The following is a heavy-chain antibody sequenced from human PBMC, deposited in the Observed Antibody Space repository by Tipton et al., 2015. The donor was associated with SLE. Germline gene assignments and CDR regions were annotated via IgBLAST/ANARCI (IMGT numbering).Heavy chain of an antibody. D-gene: IGHD5-24*01. CDR1: GFSFSDYY. CDR3: ARPVEKTTTPFDS. Sequence: SLRLSCAASGFSFSDYYMSWIRQAPGKGLEWISYISYTSSNIAYADSVKGRFTISRDNAKNSLFLQMSSLSAEDAAVYYCARPVEKTTTPFDSWGQGTLVTVSS. CDR2: ISYTSSNI. V-gene: IGHV3-11*06. J-gene: IGHJ4*02.